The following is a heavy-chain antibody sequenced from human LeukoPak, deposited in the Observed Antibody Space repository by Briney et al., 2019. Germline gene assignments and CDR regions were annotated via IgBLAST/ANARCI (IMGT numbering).Heavy chain of an antibody. Sequence: SETLSLTCTVSGGSISSYYWNWIRPPAGKGLEWIGRIYSSGSTNYNPSLKSRVTMSVDTSKNQFSLKLSSVTAADTAMYYCATGKERDYFYMDVWGKGTTVAVSS. CDR3: ATGKERDYFYMDV. CDR1: GGSISSYY. J-gene: IGHJ6*03. D-gene: IGHD1-26*01. V-gene: IGHV4-4*07. CDR2: IYSSGST.